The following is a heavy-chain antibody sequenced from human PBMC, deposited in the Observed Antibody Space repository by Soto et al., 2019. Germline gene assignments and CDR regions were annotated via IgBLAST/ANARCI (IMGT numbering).Heavy chain of an antibody. Sequence: QVQLVQSGAEVKKPGASVKVSCKASGYTFISYYMHWVRQAPGQGLEWMGIINPSADSTSYAQKFQGRVTMTRDTSTSTVYMELSSLRSEDTAVYYCARPGLYSSSSRGMDVWGQGTTVTVSS. CDR1: GYTFISYY. V-gene: IGHV1-46*01. CDR3: ARPGLYSSSSRGMDV. CDR2: INPSADST. J-gene: IGHJ6*02. D-gene: IGHD6-6*01.